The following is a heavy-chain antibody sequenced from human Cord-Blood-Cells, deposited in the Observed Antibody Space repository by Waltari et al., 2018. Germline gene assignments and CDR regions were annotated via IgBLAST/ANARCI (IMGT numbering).Heavy chain of an antibody. Sequence: EVQLLESGGGLVQPGGSLRLSCAASGFTFSSYAMSWVRQAPGKGLEWVSAISGSGGSTYDADAVKGRFTISRDNSKNTLYLQMNSLRAEDTAVYYCAKSHIVVVVAATASDYWGQGTLVTVSS. J-gene: IGHJ4*02. CDR1: GFTFSSYA. D-gene: IGHD2-15*01. CDR3: AKSHIVVVVAATASDY. V-gene: IGHV3-23*01. CDR2: ISGSGGST.